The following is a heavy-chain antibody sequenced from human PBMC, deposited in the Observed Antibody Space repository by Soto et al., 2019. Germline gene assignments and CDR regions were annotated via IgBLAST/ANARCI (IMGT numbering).Heavy chain of an antibody. V-gene: IGHV3-23*01. D-gene: IGHD1-1*01. CDR2: FSGAGLNT. CDR1: GFTFSSYA. CDR3: AQSGTANWYFDL. Sequence: EVQVLESGGGLVQPGGSLRLACAASGFTFSSYAMSWVRQAPGKGLEWVSSFSGAGLNTYYVDSVKGRLTISRDNSKSTLYLQMNNLRAEDTAVYYCAQSGTANWYFDLWGRGTLVTVSS. J-gene: IGHJ2*01.